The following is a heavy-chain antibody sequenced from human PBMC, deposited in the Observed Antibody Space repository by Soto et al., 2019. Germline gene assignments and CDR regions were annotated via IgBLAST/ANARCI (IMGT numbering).Heavy chain of an antibody. V-gene: IGHV2-5*02. CDR1: GFSLSTSGVG. Sequence: QITLKESGPTLVKPTQTLTLTCTFSGFSLSTSGVGVAWIRQPPGKALEWLALIYWDDGKRYRPSLESRLTITKDTSKNQVVITMTNMDSVDTATYYCAYLPCGGGSCYWFSFSDINVGGLGTTSPVSS. CDR3: AYLPCGGGSCYWFSFSDINV. CDR2: IYWDDGK. D-gene: IGHD2-15*01. J-gene: IGHJ6*02.